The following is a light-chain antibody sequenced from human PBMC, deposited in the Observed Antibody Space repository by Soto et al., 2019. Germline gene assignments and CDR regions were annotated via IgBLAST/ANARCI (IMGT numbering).Light chain of an antibody. Sequence: DIQMTQSPSTLSASVGDRVTVTCRASQSISSWLAWYQQKAGKAPKLLIYKASALESGVPSRFSGSGSGTEFTLTISSLEREDFATYYCQHYNTYPWTFGQWTKVEIK. CDR3: QHYNTYPWT. CDR2: KAS. V-gene: IGKV1-5*03. CDR1: QSISSW. J-gene: IGKJ1*01.